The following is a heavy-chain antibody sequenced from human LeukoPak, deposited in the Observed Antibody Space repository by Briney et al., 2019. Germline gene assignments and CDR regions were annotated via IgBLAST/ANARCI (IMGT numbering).Heavy chain of an antibody. J-gene: IGHJ3*02. V-gene: IGHV4-59*01. CDR2: VFNSGRT. CDR1: GGSISTYY. Sequence: TPSETLSLTCTVSGGSISTYYWSRIRQPPGKGLEWIGYVFNSGRTNYNPSLRSRVTMSVDTSKNQFSLKLSSLTAADTAVYYCAGRQHIVAVTATRGSFDMWGQGTMVTVSS. CDR3: AGRQHIVAVTATRGSFDM. D-gene: IGHD2-21*02.